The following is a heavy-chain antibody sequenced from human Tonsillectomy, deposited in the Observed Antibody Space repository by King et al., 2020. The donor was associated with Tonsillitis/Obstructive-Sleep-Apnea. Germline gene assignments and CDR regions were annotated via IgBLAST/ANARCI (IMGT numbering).Heavy chain of an antibody. CDR3: ASYYDSSGYYLYAYDI. CDR1: GYSFTSYW. J-gene: IGHJ3*02. CDR2: IYPGDSDT. Sequence: QLVQSRAEVKKPGDSLKISCKSSGYSFTSYWIGWVRQMPGKGLEWMGIIYPGDSDTRYSPSFQGQVTISADKSISTAYLQWSSLKASDTAMYYCASYYDSSGYYLYAYDICGQGTLVTVSS. V-gene: IGHV5-51*03. D-gene: IGHD3-22*01.